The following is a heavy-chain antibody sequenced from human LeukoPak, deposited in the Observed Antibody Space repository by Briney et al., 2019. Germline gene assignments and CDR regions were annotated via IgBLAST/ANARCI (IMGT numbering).Heavy chain of an antibody. V-gene: IGHV4-31*03. CDR2: IYYSGST. CDR3: ARVGRRVVDFDY. J-gene: IGHJ4*02. D-gene: IGHD3-22*01. Sequence: SETLSLTCTVSGGSISSGGYYWSWIRQHPGKGLEWIGYIYYSGSTYYNPSLKSRVTISVDTSKNQFSLKLSSVTAADTAVYYCARVGRRVVDFDYWGQGTLVTVSS. CDR1: GGSISSGGYY.